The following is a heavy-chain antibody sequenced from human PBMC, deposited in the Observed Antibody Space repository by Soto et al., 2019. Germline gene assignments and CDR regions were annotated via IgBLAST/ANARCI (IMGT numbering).Heavy chain of an antibody. CDR2: MNPNSGNT. D-gene: IGHD3-10*01. CDR1: GYTFTSYD. Sequence: ASVKVPCKASGYTFTSYDINWVRQATGQGLEWMGWMNPNSGNTGYAQKFQGRVTMTRNTSISTAYMELSSLRYEDTAVYYCARRGYGPGTSGIFYYYYGMDVWGQGTTVTVYS. J-gene: IGHJ6*02. V-gene: IGHV1-8*01. CDR3: ARRGYGPGTSGIFYYYYGMDV.